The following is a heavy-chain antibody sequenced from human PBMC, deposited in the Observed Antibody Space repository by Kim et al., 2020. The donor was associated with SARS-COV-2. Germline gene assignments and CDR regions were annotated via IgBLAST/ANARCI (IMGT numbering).Heavy chain of an antibody. D-gene: IGHD3-10*01. CDR1: GFTFSSYS. V-gene: IGHV3-21*01. J-gene: IGHJ5*02. Sequence: GGSLRLSCAASGFTFSSYSMNWVRQAPGKGLEWVSSISSSSSYIYYADSVKGRFTISRDNAKNSLYLQMNSLRAEDTAVYYCASLGMVRGVMPFLPWGQGTLVTVSS. CDR3: ASLGMVRGVMPFLP. CDR2: ISSSSSYI.